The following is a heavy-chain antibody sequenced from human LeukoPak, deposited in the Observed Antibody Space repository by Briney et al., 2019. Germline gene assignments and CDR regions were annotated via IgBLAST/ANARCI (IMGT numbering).Heavy chain of an antibody. V-gene: IGHV3-74*01. CDR3: ARFYGGSALDN. CDR2: INSDGFSI. Sequence: GGSLRLSCAASGFTFSAYWMHWVRQAPGKGLVWVSRINSDGFSIAYADSVKGRSTISRDNAKNTLYLHMNSLRAEDTAVYYCARFYGGSALDNWGQGTMVTVSS. J-gene: IGHJ3*02. D-gene: IGHD3-16*01. CDR1: GFTFSAYW.